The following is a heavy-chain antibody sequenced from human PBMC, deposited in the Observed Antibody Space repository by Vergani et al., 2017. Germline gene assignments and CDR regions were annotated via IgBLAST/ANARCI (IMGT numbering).Heavy chain of an antibody. Sequence: QVQLVQSGAEVKKPGASVKVSCKASGYTFTGYYMHWVRQAPGQGLERMGWINPNSGGTNYAQRFQGRVTMTRDTSISTAYMELSRLRSDDTAVYYCARDSAPFLVVPAAIIWFDPWGQGTLVTVSS. J-gene: IGHJ5*02. CDR3: ARDSAPFLVVPAAIIWFDP. V-gene: IGHV1-2*02. CDR2: INPNSGGT. D-gene: IGHD2-2*02. CDR1: GYTFTGYY.